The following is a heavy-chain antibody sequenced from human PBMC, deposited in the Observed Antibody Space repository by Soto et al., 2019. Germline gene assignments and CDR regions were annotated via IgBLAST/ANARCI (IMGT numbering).Heavy chain of an antibody. D-gene: IGHD1-26*01. Sequence: PGGSLRLSCAASGFTFSSYWMTWVRQAPGKGLEWVANIKQDGSDKYYVDSVKGRFTISRDNAKSSLYLQMNSLRAEDTAVYYCVRVDGAAGGSFDFWGQGTLVTVSS. J-gene: IGHJ4*02. V-gene: IGHV3-7*04. CDR3: VRVDGAAGGSFDF. CDR1: GFTFSSYW. CDR2: IKQDGSDK.